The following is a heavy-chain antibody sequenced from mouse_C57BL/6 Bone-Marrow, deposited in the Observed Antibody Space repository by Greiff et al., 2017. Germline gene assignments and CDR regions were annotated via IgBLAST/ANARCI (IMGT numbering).Heavy chain of an antibody. D-gene: IGHD1-1*01. CDR3: AREIYYYGRKYFDV. CDR1: GYSITSCYF. CDR2: ISYDGSN. V-gene: IGHV3-6*01. J-gene: IGHJ1*03. Sequence: EVHLVESGPGLVKPSQSLSLTCSVTGYSITSCYFWNWIRQFAGNQLGWMSFISYDGSNTYNPSLKNRIPFTRDTSHNQFFLKLNSVTTEDTATVYCAREIYYYGRKYFDVWGTGTTVTVSS.